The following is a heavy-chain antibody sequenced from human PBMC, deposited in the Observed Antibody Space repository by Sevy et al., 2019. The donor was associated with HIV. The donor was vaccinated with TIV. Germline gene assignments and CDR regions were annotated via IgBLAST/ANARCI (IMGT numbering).Heavy chain of an antibody. CDR1: GFRFSAYS. V-gene: IGHV3-48*02. D-gene: IGHD2-8*01. J-gene: IGHJ3*02. CDR2: ISTSGSTI. CDR3: ARTGLMNAFDM. Sequence: GGSLRLSCAACGFRFSAYSMSWVRQASGKGLEWVSFISTSGSTIHYADSVKGRFTISRNNEDNSVSLQMNRLRDEDTAVYYCARTGLMNAFDMWGRGTMVTVSS.